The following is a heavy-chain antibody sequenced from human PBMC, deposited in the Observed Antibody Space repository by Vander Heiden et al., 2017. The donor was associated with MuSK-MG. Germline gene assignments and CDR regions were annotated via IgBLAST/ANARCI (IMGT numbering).Heavy chain of an antibody. CDR2: IYTSGYT. CDR3: ARATEMAAPYFDY. V-gene: IGHV4-61*02. J-gene: IGHJ4*02. D-gene: IGHD2-15*01. CDR1: GGSISSGSYY. Sequence: QVQLQESGPGLVKPSQTLSLTCTVPGGSISSGSYYWRWIRQPAGKGLEWIGRIYTSGYTNYNPSLKSRVTMSVDTSKNQFSLKLSSVTAADTAVYYCARATEMAAPYFDYWGQGTLVTVSS.